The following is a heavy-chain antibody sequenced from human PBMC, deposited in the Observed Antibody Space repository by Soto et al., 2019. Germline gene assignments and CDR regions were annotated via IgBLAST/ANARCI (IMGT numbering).Heavy chain of an antibody. V-gene: IGHV3-48*01. CDR1: GFMFRVYT. D-gene: IGHD3-10*01. J-gene: IGHJ5*02. CDR3: ARGFEFPFDP. CDR2: INSDSSSI. Sequence: GGSLRLSCAASGFMFRVYTMNWVRQAPGKGLEWISSINSDSSSIYHADSVKGRFTISRDNSKNTLYLQMNSLRAEDTAVYYCARGFEFPFDPWGQGTLVTVSS.